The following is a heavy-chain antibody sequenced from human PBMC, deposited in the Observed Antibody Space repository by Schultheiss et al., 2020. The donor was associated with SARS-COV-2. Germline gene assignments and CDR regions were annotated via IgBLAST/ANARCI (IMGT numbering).Heavy chain of an antibody. Sequence: SETLSLTCTVSGGSISSSSYYWGWIRQPPGKGLEWIGSIFYSGSTYYTPSLKSRVTISVDTSKNQFSLKLNSVTAADTAVYYCAREDRSSSGNNWFDPWGQGTLVTVSS. D-gene: IGHD6-13*01. CDR2: IFYSGST. J-gene: IGHJ5*02. CDR1: GGSISSSSYY. CDR3: AREDRSSSGNNWFDP. V-gene: IGHV4-39*07.